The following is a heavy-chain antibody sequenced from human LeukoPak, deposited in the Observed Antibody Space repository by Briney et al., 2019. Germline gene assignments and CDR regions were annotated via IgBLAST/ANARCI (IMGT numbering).Heavy chain of an antibody. CDR3: ARDGRDGLQSFDFDY. Sequence: GRSLRLSCAASGFTFSSYGMHWVRQAPGKGLEWVAVIWYDGSNKYYADSVKGRFTISRDNSKNTLYLQMNSLRAEDTAVYYCARDGRDGLQSFDFDYWGQGTLVTVSS. D-gene: IGHD5-24*01. J-gene: IGHJ4*02. CDR1: GFTFSSYG. CDR2: IWYDGSNK. V-gene: IGHV3-30*19.